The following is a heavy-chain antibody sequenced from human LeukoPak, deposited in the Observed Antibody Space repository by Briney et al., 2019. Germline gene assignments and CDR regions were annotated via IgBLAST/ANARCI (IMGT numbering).Heavy chain of an antibody. V-gene: IGHV3-30*18. D-gene: IGHD3-9*01. CDR2: ISYDGNEK. CDR1: GFTFSIFG. Sequence: GSLRLSCVASGFTFSIFGMHWVRQAPGKGLEWVAVISYDGNEKYFGDSVKGRFTISRDNSKNTLYLQMNSLRAEDTAVYYCAKSRERYFDWLFDYWGQGTLVTVSS. CDR3: AKSRERYFDWLFDY. J-gene: IGHJ4*02.